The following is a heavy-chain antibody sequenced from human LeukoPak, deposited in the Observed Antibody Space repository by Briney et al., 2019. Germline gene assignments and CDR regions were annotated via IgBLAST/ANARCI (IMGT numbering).Heavy chain of an antibody. Sequence: PSETLSLTCTVSGGSISSYYWSWIRQPPGKGLEWIGYIYYGGSTNYNPTLKSRVPISVDTSKNQFSLKLSSVTAADTAVYYCAHGIGDYYYGMDVWGQGTTVTVSS. CDR3: AHGIGDYYYGMDV. D-gene: IGHD1-26*01. CDR2: IYYGGST. J-gene: IGHJ6*02. CDR1: GGSISSYY. V-gene: IGHV4-59*08.